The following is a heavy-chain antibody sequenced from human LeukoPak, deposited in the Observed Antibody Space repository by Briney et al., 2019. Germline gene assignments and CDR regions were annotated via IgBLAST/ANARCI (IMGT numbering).Heavy chain of an antibody. D-gene: IGHD6-13*01. V-gene: IGHV1-69*13. CDR3: ARAAAAGFFYYYYMDV. J-gene: IGHJ6*03. CDR2: IIPIFGTA. CDR1: GTTFSSYS. Sequence: SVKVSCKASGTTFSSYSISWVRQAPGQGLEWMGGIIPIFGTANYVQKFQGRVTITADESTSTAYMELSSLRSEDTAVYYCARAAAAGFFYYYYMDVWGKGTTVTVSS.